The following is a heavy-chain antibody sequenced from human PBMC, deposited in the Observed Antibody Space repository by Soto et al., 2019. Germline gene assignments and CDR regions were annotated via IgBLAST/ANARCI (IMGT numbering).Heavy chain of an antibody. Sequence: QVQLQESGPGLVKPSETLSLTCTVSGGSISRGGYYWSWIRQNPGKGLEWIGSTYNSVSTYYNPSLKSRVTISVDTSKNQFSLKLTSVTAADTAVYYCARDPAPWGQGTLVTVSS. CDR3: ARDPAP. CDR2: TYNSVST. J-gene: IGHJ5*02. CDR1: GGSISRGGYY. V-gene: IGHV4-31*03.